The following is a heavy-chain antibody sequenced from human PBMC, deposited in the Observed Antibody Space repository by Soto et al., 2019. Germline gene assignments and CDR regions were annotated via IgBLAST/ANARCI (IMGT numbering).Heavy chain of an antibody. J-gene: IGHJ4*02. CDR1: GGSISSGDYY. V-gene: IGHV4-30-4*01. D-gene: IGHD2-2*01. CDR3: ARCRRDRYQLLYYFDY. Sequence: PSETLSLTCTVSGGSISSGDYYWSWIRQPPGKGLEWIGYIYYSGSTYYNPSLKSRVTISVDTSKNQFSLKLSSVTAADTAVYYCARCRRDRYQLLYYFDYWGQGTLVTVYS. CDR2: IYYSGST.